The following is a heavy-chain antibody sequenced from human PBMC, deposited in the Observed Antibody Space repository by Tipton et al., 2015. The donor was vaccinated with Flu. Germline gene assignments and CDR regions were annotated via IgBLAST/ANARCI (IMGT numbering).Heavy chain of an antibody. J-gene: IGHJ5*01. Sequence: LRLSCTISGHSISSDYYWGWIRQPPGKGLEWIGNIHREGNSYYSPSLKSRVTMSIDRSKNQFSLEMRSVTASDTAVYYCARRDYSNYVSDPKNWFNSWGLGTLVTVSS. V-gene: IGHV4-38-2*02. D-gene: IGHD4-11*01. CDR2: IHREGNS. CDR1: GHSISSDYY. CDR3: ARRDYSNYVSDPKNWFNS.